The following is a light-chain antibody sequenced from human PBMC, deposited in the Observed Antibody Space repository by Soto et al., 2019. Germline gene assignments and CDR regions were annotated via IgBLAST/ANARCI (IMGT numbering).Light chain of an antibody. J-gene: IGLJ3*02. Sequence: LTQPPSASGSPGRSVTISCTGTSSDVGGYDYVSWFQQHPGKAPKLIIYEVTKRPSGVPDRFSASKSGNTASLTVSGLQAEDEADYYCSSFVAGNNYWVFGGGTKLTVL. CDR1: SSDVGGYDY. CDR3: SSFVAGNNYWV. CDR2: EVT. V-gene: IGLV2-8*01.